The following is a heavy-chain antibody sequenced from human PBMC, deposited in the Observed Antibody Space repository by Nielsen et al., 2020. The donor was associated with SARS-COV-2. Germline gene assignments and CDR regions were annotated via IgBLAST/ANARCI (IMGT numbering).Heavy chain of an antibody. Sequence: ASVKVSCKASGDTFRSHAISWVRQAPGQGLEWMGRINPNSGGTNYAQKFQGRVTMTRDTSISTAYMELSRLRSDDTAVYYCARVAAAGTYYYYYYMDVWGKGTTVTVSS. CDR3: ARVAAAGTYYYYYYMDV. D-gene: IGHD6-13*01. J-gene: IGHJ6*03. CDR1: GDTFRSHA. V-gene: IGHV1-2*06. CDR2: INPNSGGT.